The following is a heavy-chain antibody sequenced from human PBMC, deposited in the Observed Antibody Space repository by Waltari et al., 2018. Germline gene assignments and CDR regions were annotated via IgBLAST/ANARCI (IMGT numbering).Heavy chain of an antibody. CDR3: ARENTAMVPTGFDY. CDR1: GGSISSSSYY. V-gene: IGHV4-39*07. D-gene: IGHD5-18*01. Sequence: QLQLQESGPGLVKPSETLSLTCTVSGGSISSSSYYWGWIRQPPGKGLEWIGSIYYSGSPYDNPVLKSRVTISVDTSKNQFSLKLSSVTAADTAVYYCARENTAMVPTGFDYWGQGTLVTVSS. J-gene: IGHJ4*02. CDR2: IYYSGSP.